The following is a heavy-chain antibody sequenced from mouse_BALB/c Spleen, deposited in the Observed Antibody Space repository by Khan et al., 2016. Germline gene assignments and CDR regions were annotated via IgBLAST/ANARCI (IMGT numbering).Heavy chain of an antibody. CDR1: GFNIKDTY. Sequence: EVQLQESGAELVKPGASVKLSCTASGFNIKDTYMHWVKQRPEQGLEWIGRIDPANGNTKYDPKFQGKATITANQSSNTAYLQLSSLTSEDTAVYYCARGTGAFDYWGQGTTLTVSS. D-gene: IGHD4-1*01. J-gene: IGHJ2*01. CDR2: IDPANGNT. V-gene: IGHV14-3*02. CDR3: ARGTGAFDY.